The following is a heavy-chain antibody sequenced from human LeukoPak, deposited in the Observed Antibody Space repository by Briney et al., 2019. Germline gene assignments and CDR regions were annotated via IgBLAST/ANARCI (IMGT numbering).Heavy chain of an antibody. D-gene: IGHD6-19*01. CDR2: INPNSGVT. J-gene: IGHJ4*02. CDR3: ARGQQWLEAFDY. V-gene: IGHV1-2*02. CDR1: GYTFTGYY. Sequence: SVKVSCKASGYTFTGYYIHWVRQAPGQGLEWMGWINPNSGVTHYPQKFQGRVTMTRDTSIRTAYMEVSSLRSDDTAVYYCARGQQWLEAFDYWGLGTLVTVSS.